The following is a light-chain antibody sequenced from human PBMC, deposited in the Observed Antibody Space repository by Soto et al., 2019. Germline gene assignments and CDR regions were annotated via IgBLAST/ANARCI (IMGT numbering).Light chain of an antibody. J-gene: IGLJ3*02. Sequence: QSALTQPASVSGSPGQSITISCTGTSRDIGVYNYVSWYQQHPGKAPKLMICEVSNRPSGVSSRFSGSKSGNTASLTISGLRAEDEADYYCTSFTTTNIWVFGGGTQLTVL. CDR3: TSFTTTNIWV. V-gene: IGLV2-14*01. CDR2: EVS. CDR1: SRDIGVYNY.